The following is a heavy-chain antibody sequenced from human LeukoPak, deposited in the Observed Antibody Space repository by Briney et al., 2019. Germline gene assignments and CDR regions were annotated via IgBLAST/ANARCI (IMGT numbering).Heavy chain of an antibody. CDR3: AKDGCSGGSCYNYGMTS. CDR1: GFTFDDYA. D-gene: IGHD2-15*01. Sequence: GGSLRLSCAASGFTFDDYAMHWVRQAPGKGLEWVSGISWNSGSIGYADSVKGRFTISRDNAKNSLYLQMNSLRAEDTALYYCAKDGCSGGSCYNYGMTSGAKGPRSPSP. CDR2: ISWNSGSI. V-gene: IGHV3-9*01. J-gene: IGHJ6*02.